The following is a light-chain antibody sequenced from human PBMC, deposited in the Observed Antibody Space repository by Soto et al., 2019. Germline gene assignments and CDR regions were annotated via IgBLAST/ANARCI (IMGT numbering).Light chain of an antibody. CDR3: SSYTSSSTLV. CDR2: EVS. J-gene: IGLJ1*01. Sequence: QSVLTQPASVSGSPGQSITISCSGTSEDVGGYDYVSWYQHHPGKAPKLMISEVSNRPSGLSNRFSGSKSGSTASLTISGLQAEDEADYYCSSYTSSSTLVFGSGTKVPS. CDR1: SEDVGGYDY. V-gene: IGLV2-14*01.